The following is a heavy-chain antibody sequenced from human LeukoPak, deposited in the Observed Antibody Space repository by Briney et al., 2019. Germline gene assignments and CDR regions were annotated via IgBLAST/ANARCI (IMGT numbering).Heavy chain of an antibody. V-gene: IGHV1-8*01. CDR2: TNPNSGNT. J-gene: IGHJ5*02. CDR3: ARDNSVGDYAWWFDP. CDR1: GYTFTSYD. D-gene: IGHD1-26*01. Sequence: ASVKVSCKASGYTFTSYDINWMRQAPGQGLEWVGWTNPNSGNTGYAQTFQGKLTMTRNTSIKTAYMELSSLRSDDTAVYFCARDNSVGDYAWWFDPWGQGTLVTVSS.